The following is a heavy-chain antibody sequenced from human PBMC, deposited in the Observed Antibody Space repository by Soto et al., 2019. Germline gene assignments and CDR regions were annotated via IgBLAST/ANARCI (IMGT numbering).Heavy chain of an antibody. CDR3: AKDYRSSSSSEWDYYYGMDV. J-gene: IGHJ6*02. CDR1: GFTFSSYG. V-gene: IGHV3-30*18. CDR2: ISYDGSNK. D-gene: IGHD6-6*01. Sequence: GGSLRLSCAASGFTFSSYGMHWVRQAPGKGLEWVAVISYDGSNKYYADSVKGRFTISRDNSKNTLYLQMNSLRAEDTAVYYCAKDYRSSSSSEWDYYYGMDVWGQGTTVTVSS.